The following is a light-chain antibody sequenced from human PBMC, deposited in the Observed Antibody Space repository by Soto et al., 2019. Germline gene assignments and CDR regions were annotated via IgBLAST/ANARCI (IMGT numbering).Light chain of an antibody. CDR1: SGSVSTSYY. J-gene: IGLJ3*02. Sequence: QTVVTQEPSFSVSPGGTVTLTCGLSSGSVSTSYYPSWYQQTPGQAPRTLTYSTNTRSSGVPDRFSGSILGNKAALTITGAQADDESDYYCVLYMGSGIWVFGVGTKLTVL. V-gene: IGLV8-61*01. CDR2: STN. CDR3: VLYMGSGIWV.